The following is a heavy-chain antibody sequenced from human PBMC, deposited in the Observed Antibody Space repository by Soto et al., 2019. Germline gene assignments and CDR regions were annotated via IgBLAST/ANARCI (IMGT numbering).Heavy chain of an antibody. D-gene: IGHD3-3*01. CDR1: GYTFTSYA. V-gene: IGHV1-3*01. J-gene: IGHJ3*02. CDR2: INAGNGNT. CDR3: ARGEWGGRGVFDI. Sequence: APVKVSCKASGYTFTSYAMHWVRQAPGQRLEWMGWINAGNGNTKYSQKFQGRVTITRDTSASTAYMELSSLRSEDTAVYYWARGEWGGRGVFDIWGQGTMVTVSS.